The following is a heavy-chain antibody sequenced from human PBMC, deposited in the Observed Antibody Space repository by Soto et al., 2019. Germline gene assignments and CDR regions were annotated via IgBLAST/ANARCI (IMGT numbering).Heavy chain of an antibody. D-gene: IGHD5-12*01. Sequence: SVTVFCKASGGTFSSYAIRWVRQAPGQGLEWMGGIIPIFGTANYAQKFQGRVTITADESTSTAYLDLSSLRSEDTAVYYCARPVEMATISRSYLFYWGQGTLVTVSS. CDR3: ARPVEMATISRSYLFY. CDR2: IIPIFGTA. J-gene: IGHJ4*02. V-gene: IGHV1-69*13. CDR1: GGTFSSYA.